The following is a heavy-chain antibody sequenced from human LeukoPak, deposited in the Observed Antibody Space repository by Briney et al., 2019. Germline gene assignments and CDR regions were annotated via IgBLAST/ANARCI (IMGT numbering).Heavy chain of an antibody. D-gene: IGHD2-2*01. CDR2: ISPSGPTI. Sequence: GGSLRLACAPSGFTFSDYEMNWVRQAPGKGLEWGSYISPSGPTIYYADSVKGRFTISRDNAKNSLYLQMNSLRAEDTAVYYCARGGYCSSSICYSLNAFDIWGQGTMFTVSS. J-gene: IGHJ3*02. CDR1: GFTFSDYE. V-gene: IGHV3-48*03. CDR3: ARGGYCSSSICYSLNAFDI.